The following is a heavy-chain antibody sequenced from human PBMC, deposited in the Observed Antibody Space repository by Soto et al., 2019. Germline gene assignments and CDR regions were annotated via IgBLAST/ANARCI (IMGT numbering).Heavy chain of an antibody. CDR1: GYTFTSYG. Sequence: GASVKVSCKASGYTFTSYGISWVRQAPGQRLEWMGWINAGNGNTYYSEKFKGRVSLTRDTVATTVYMELTSLTSEDTGVYYCARDQSGIGWYVDWFDPWGQGTLVTVSS. V-gene: IGHV1-18*01. CDR3: ARDQSGIGWYVDWFDP. CDR2: INAGNGNT. D-gene: IGHD6-19*01. J-gene: IGHJ5*02.